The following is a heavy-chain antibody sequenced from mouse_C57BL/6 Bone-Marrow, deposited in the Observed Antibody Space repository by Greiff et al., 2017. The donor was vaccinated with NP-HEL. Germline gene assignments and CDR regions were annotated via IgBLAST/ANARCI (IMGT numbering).Heavy chain of an antibody. CDR1: GYTFTSYW. V-gene: IGHV1-50*01. D-gene: IGHD2-3*01. J-gene: IGHJ2*01. CDR3: ARGTDGPYFDY. CDR2: IDPSDSYT. Sequence: QVQLQQPGAELVKPGASVKLSCKASGYTFTSYWMQWVKQRPGQGLEWIGEIDPSDSYTNYNQKFKGKATLTVDTSSSTAYMELSSLTSEDSAVDYCARGTDGPYFDYWGQGTTLTVSS.